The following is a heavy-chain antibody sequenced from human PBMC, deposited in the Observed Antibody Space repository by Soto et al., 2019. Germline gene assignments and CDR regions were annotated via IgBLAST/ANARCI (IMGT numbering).Heavy chain of an antibody. Sequence: QVQLVQSGAEVKKPGASMKVSCKASGYTFTSYDINWGRQATGQGLEWMGWMNPNSGNTGYARNLQGIVTMTRNTSISTAYMELSSLRSEDTAVYYCASEKYGGYFDYWVQGTLVTVSS. D-gene: IGHD2-15*01. J-gene: IGHJ4*02. CDR3: ASEKYGGYFDY. CDR2: MNPNSGNT. CDR1: GYTFTSYD. V-gene: IGHV1-8*01.